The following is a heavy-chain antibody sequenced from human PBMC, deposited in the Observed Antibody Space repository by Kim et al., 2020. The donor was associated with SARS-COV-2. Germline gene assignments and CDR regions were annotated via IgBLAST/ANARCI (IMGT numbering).Heavy chain of an antibody. D-gene: IGHD1-20*01. V-gene: IGHV4-34*01. CDR1: GGSFSGYY. CDR3: ARRGITGTPLYYYGMDV. J-gene: IGHJ6*02. CDR2: INHSGST. Sequence: SETLSLTCAVYGGSFSGYYWSWIRQPPGKGLEWIGEINHSGSTNYNPSLKSRVTISVDTSKNQFSLKLSSVTAADTAVYYCARRGITGTPLYYYGMDVWGQGTTVTVSS.